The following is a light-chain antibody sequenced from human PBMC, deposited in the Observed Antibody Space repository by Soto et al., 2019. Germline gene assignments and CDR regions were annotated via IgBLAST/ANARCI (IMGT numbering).Light chain of an antibody. V-gene: IGKV3-20*01. CDR3: QQCASPIT. CDR1: QSINGNS. J-gene: IGKJ3*01. Sequence: EVVLTQSPGTLSLSPGERATLSCRASQSINGNSLAWYQQKPGQPPRLLIYGASTRATGIPDRFSGSGSGTDFTLTISRLEPEDFAVYYSQQCASPITFGPGTKVDIK. CDR2: GAS.